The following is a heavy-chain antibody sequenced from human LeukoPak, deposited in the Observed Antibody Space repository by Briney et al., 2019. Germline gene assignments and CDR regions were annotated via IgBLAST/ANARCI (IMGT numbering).Heavy chain of an antibody. V-gene: IGHV3-33*01. CDR3: ARDRNSSGWLLYWLDP. D-gene: IGHD6-19*01. J-gene: IGHJ5*02. Sequence: PGRSLRLSCAASGFTFSSYGMHWVRQAPGKGLEWVAVIWYDGSNKYYADSVKGRFTISRDNSKNTLYLQMNSLRAEDTAVYYCARDRNSSGWLLYWLDPWGQGTLVTVSS. CDR2: IWYDGSNK. CDR1: GFTFSSYG.